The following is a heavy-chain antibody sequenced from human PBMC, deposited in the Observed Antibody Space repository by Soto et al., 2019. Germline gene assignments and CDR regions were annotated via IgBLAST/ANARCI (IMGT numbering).Heavy chain of an antibody. V-gene: IGHV3-23*01. Sequence: PVGSLRLSGAASGFTFSSYAMSWVRQAPGKGLEWVSAISGSGGSTYYADSVKGRFTISRDNSKNTLYLQMNSLRAEDTAVYYCAKFEGSGPTYFDYWGQGTLVTVSS. D-gene: IGHD6-19*01. CDR1: GFTFSSYA. J-gene: IGHJ4*02. CDR3: AKFEGSGPTYFDY. CDR2: ISGSGGST.